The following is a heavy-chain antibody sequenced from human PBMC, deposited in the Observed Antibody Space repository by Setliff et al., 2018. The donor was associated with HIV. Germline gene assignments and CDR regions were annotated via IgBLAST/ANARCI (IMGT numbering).Heavy chain of an antibody. J-gene: IGHJ4*02. CDR3: TADISGVGGVAGTADY. D-gene: IGHD6-19*01. Sequence: GALRLSCAASGFTFSNAWMSWVRQAPGKGLEWVGRIKSKSDGGTTDYAAPVKGRFTLSRDDSKNTLFLQMNSLKTEDTAVYYCTADISGVGGVAGTADYWGQGTQVTVSS. V-gene: IGHV3-15*01. CDR2: IKSKSDGGTT. CDR1: GFTFSNAW.